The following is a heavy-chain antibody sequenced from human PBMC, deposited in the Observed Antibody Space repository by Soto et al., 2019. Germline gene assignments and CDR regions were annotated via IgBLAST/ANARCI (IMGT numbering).Heavy chain of an antibody. CDR2: ISGSGGST. CDR1: GFTFSSYA. J-gene: IGHJ6*02. CDR3: GTLGGSRGVVYLPDYYYYGMDV. Sequence: GVSLRLSCAASGFTFSSYAMSWVRQAPGKGLEWVSAISGSGGSTYYADSVKGRFTISRDNSKNTLYLQMNSLRAEDTAVYYCGTLGGSRGVVYLPDYYYYGMDVWGQGTTVTVSS. V-gene: IGHV3-23*01. D-gene: IGHD3-16*01.